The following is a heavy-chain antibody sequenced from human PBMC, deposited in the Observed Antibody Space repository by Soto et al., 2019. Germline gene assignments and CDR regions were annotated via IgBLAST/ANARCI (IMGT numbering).Heavy chain of an antibody. D-gene: IGHD3-10*01. V-gene: IGHV2-5*01. CDR2: IYWNDNK. J-gene: IGHJ3*01. CDR3: AHSGAWFGELPKALDL. CDR1: GFSLSTTRVG. Sequence: QITLKASGPTLVKPTQTLTLTCTFSGFSLSTTRVGVGWIRQPPGTALELLAIIYWNDNKRYSPSLQTRLTIAKDTSKNQVVLTMTNMDPLDTAMYYCAHSGAWFGELPKALDLWGQGTMVTVSS.